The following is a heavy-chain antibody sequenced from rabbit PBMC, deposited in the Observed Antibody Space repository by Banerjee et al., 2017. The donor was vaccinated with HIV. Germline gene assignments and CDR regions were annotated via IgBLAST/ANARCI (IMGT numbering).Heavy chain of an antibody. J-gene: IGHJ4*01. CDR2: IYAGSSGST. CDR1: GFSFSGSNYYY. CDR3: ARAGYTTVGYAEFNL. D-gene: IGHD7-1*01. Sequence: QSLEESGGDLVKPGASLTLTCAASGFSFSGSNYYYMCWVRQAPGKGLECVACIYAGSSGSTYYASWAKGRFTISKTSSTTVTLQMTSLTAADTATYFCARAGYTTVGYAEFNLWGPGTLVTVS. V-gene: IGHV1S40*01.